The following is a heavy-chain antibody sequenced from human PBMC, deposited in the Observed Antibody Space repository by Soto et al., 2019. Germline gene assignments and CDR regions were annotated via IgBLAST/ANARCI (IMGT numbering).Heavy chain of an antibody. V-gene: IGHV1-2*02. D-gene: IGHD2-15*01. Sequence: ASVKVSCKASGYTFTGYYMHWVRQAPRQGLEWMGWINPNSGGTNYAQKFQGRVTMTRDTSISTAYMELSRLRSDDTAVYYCARAGGYCSGGSCYSHYYYGMDVWGQGTTVTVSS. CDR3: ARAGGYCSGGSCYSHYYYGMDV. CDR2: INPNSGGT. J-gene: IGHJ6*02. CDR1: GYTFTGYY.